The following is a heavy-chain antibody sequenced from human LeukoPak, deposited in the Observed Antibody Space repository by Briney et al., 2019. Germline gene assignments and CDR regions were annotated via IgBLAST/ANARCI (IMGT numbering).Heavy chain of an antibody. CDR3: ARDSSGFDY. Sequence: GGSLRLSCAASGFTFSSYAMHWVRQAPGKGLEWVAVISYDGSNKYYADSVKGRFTISRDNSKNTLYLQMNSLRAEDTAVYYCARDSSGFDYWGQGTLVTVSS. D-gene: IGHD3-22*01. CDR1: GFTFSSYA. CDR2: ISYDGSNK. J-gene: IGHJ4*02. V-gene: IGHV3-30*04.